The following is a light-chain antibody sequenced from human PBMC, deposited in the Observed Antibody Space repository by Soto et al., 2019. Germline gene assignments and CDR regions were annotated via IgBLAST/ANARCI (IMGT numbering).Light chain of an antibody. J-gene: IGKJ1*01. CDR2: DVS. CDR3: QQYDNSRT. V-gene: IGKV1-5*01. Sequence: DVHITQSPSTLSASVGDRVTITCRASQTISTWLALYQQKPGKAPKLLIYDVSILESGVPSRFSGSGSGTEFTLTITSLQPEDFAIYYCQQYDNSRTFGQVTKVDI. CDR1: QTISTW.